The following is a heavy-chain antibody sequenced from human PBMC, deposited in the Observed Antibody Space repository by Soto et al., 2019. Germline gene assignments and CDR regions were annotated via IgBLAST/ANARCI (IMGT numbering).Heavy chain of an antibody. CDR2: MNPHSCQT. J-gene: IGHJ4*02. D-gene: IGHD1-26*01. CDR1: GYTFTSYD. V-gene: IGHV1-8*01. CDR3: ARERSGSSDY. Sequence: QVQLVQSWAEVKKPGASVKVSCKASGYTFTSYDINWERQATGQGLEWMGWMNPHSCQTGDAQKFQGRVTMTRKTSISTAYMELGSLRSADTAVYYCARERSGSSDYWGQGTLVTVSS.